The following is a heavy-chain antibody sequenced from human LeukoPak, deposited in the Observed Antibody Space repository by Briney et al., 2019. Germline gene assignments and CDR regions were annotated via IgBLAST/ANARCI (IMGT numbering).Heavy chain of an antibody. V-gene: IGHV3-48*03. CDR2: ISSSGSTI. CDR1: GFTFSSYE. D-gene: IGHD2-2*01. Sequence: PGGSLRLSCAASGFTFSSYEMNWVRQAPGKGLEWVSYISSSGSTIYYADSVKGRFTISRDNAKNSLYLQMNSMRAEDTAVYYCARDPCSSTSCYQRGLGYYYYYYMDVWGKGTTVTVSS. CDR3: ARDPCSSTSCYQRGLGYYYYYYMDV. J-gene: IGHJ6*03.